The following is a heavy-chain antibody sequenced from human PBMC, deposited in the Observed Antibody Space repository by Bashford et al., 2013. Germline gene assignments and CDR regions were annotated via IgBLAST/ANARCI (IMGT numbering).Heavy chain of an antibody. V-gene: IGHV5-51*01. CDR3: ARRNSLGGSQAGLDAFDV. CDR1: GYSFTSYW. J-gene: IGHJ3*01. CDR2: IYPGDSDT. D-gene: IGHD2-15*01. Sequence: GESLKISCKGSGYSFTSYWIGWVRQMPGKGLEWMGIIYPGDSDTRYSPSFQGQVTISADKSISTAYLQWSSLKASDTATYFCARRNSLGGSQAGLDAFDVWGQGTRVTVSS.